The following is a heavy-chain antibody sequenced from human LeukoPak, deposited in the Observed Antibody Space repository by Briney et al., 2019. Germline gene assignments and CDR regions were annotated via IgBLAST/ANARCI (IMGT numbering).Heavy chain of an antibody. CDR1: GFSFSDYY. Sequence: PGGSLRLSCAASGFSFSDYYMSWMRQAPGKGLEWVSAISGSGGSTYYADSVKGRFTISRDNSKNTLYLQMNSLRAEDTAVYYCAKPRPSYSSSWYDHWGQGTLVTVSS. V-gene: IGHV3-23*01. CDR3: AKPRPSYSSSWYDH. D-gene: IGHD6-13*01. CDR2: ISGSGGST. J-gene: IGHJ5*02.